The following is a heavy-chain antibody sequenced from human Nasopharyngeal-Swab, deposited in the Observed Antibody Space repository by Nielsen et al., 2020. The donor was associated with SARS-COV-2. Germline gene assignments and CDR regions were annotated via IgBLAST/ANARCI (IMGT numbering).Heavy chain of an antibody. D-gene: IGHD7-27*01. CDR1: GFTFDDYG. J-gene: IGHJ5*02. Sequence: GESLKISCAASGFTFDDYGMSWVRQAPGKGLEWVSGINWNGGSTGYADSVKGRFTISRDNAKNSLYLQMNSLRAEDTAAFYCTRDLGRWQLFDPWGQGTLVTVSS. V-gene: IGHV3-20*04. CDR2: INWNGGST. CDR3: TRDLGRWQLFDP.